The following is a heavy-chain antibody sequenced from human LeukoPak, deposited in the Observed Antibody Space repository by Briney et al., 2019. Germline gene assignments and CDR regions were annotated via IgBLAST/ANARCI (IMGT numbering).Heavy chain of an antibody. D-gene: IGHD3-3*01. CDR3: VRESGYGEY. V-gene: IGHV3-7*01. CDR2: ISTDGSEK. Sequence: GGSLRLSCAASGFTFSSYAMSWVRQAPGKGLEWVAGISTDGSEKHYVGSVRGRFTISRDNAKSSLYLQMNSLRVEDTALYYCVRESGYGEYWGQGTLVAVSS. J-gene: IGHJ4*02. CDR1: GFTFSSYA.